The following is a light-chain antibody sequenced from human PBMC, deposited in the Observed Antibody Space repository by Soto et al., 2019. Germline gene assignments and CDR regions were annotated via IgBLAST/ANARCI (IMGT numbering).Light chain of an antibody. Sequence: DIQMTQSPSTLSASVGDRVTITCRASQTIKNWLAWYQQKPGKPPKLLISKASNLESGVPPRFSGSGSETEFTLTISSRQPDDFATYYGQQYNSYSLLTFAGGTRVDIE. CDR3: QQYNSYSLLT. V-gene: IGKV1-5*03. CDR2: KAS. J-gene: IGKJ4*01. CDR1: QTIKNW.